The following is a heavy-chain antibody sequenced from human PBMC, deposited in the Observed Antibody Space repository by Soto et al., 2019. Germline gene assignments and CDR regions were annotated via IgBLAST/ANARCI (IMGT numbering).Heavy chain of an antibody. D-gene: IGHD2-21*01. V-gene: IGHV3-23*01. CDR3: AKVRVGIDVDFDY. CDR2: IRDSDSGGST. J-gene: IGHJ4*02. CDR1: GFTFSNSA. Sequence: LRLSCAASGFTFSNSAMTWVRQAPAKGLEWVSTIRDSDSGGSTFYADSVKGRFTISRDDSKNTLYLQMSSLRAEDTAMYYCAKVRVGIDVDFDYWGQGALVTV.